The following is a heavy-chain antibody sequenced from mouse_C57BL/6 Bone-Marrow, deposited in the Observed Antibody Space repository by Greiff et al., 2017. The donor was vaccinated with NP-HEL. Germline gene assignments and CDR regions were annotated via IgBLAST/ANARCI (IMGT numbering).Heavy chain of an antibody. J-gene: IGHJ3*01. CDR3: ASHDYDGGGFAC. CDR2: ISNLAYSL. D-gene: IGHD2-4*01. V-gene: IGHV5-15*01. Sequence: VQLKESGGGLVQPGGSLKLSCAASGFTFSDYGMAWVRQAPRKGPEWVAFISNLAYSLYYADTVTGRFTISRENAKNTLYLEMSSLRSEDTAMYYCASHDYDGGGFACWGQGTLVTVSA. CDR1: GFTFSDYG.